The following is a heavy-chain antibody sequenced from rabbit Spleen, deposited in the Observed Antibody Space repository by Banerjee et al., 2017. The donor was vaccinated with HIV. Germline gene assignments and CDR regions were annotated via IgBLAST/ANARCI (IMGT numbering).Heavy chain of an antibody. CDR2: IAGRSSGFT. CDR1: GFSFSSSDY. J-gene: IGHJ6*01. CDR3: ARDTASSFSSYGMDL. Sequence: QSLEESGGGLVQPEGSLTLTCKASGFSFSSSDYICWVRQAPGKGLEWISCIAGRSSGFTYSATWAKGRFTISKTSSTTVTLQMTSLTAADTATYFCARDTASSFSSYGMDLWGPGTLVHRL. D-gene: IGHD6-1*01. V-gene: IGHV1S40*01.